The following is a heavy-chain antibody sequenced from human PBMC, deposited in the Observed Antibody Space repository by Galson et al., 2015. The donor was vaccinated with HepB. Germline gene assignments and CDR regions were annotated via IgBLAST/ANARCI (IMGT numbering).Heavy chain of an antibody. Sequence: SVTVSCKASGFTFTSSAVQWVRQARGQRLEWIGWIVVGSGNTNYAQKFQERVTITRDMSTSTAYMELGSLRSEDTAVYYRAAGAYYYDSSGPGGVWGQGTTVTVSS. CDR1: GFTFTSSA. CDR3: AAGAYYYDSSGPGGV. CDR2: IVVGSGNT. V-gene: IGHV1-58*01. J-gene: IGHJ6*02. D-gene: IGHD3-22*01.